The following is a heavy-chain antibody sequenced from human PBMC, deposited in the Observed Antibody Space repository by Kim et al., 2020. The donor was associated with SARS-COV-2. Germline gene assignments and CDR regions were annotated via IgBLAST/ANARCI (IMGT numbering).Heavy chain of an antibody. CDR2: INHSGST. V-gene: IGHV4-34*01. J-gene: IGHJ4*02. D-gene: IGHD2-2*01. CDR3: ARGDIVVVPAAYSLWSYFDY. CDR1: GGSFSGYY. Sequence: SETLSLTCAVYGGSFSGYYWSWIRQPPGKGLEWIGEINHSGSTNYNPSLKSRVTISVDTSKNQFSLKLSSVTAADTAVYYCARGDIVVVPAAYSLWSYFDYWGQGTLVTVSS.